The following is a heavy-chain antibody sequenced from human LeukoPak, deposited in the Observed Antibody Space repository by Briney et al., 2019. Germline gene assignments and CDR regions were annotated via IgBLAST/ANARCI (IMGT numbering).Heavy chain of an antibody. J-gene: IGHJ5*02. CDR3: ARLAASETGEGS. CDR2: INPSGDST. Sequence: ASVKVSCTASGYTFTSNLIHCVRQAPGQGLEWMGVINPSGDSTGYAQKFQGRVTMTRDTSTSTVYMELSSLRSEDTAIYYCARLAASETGEGSWGQGTLVTVSS. V-gene: IGHV1-46*01. CDR1: GYTFTSNL. D-gene: IGHD6-13*01.